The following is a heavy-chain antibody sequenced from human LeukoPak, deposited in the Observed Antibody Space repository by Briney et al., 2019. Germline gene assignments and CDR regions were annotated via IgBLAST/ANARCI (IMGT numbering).Heavy chain of an antibody. CDR2: ISGGGDST. CDR3: AKRLAMNLRFLEGTFYFDS. D-gene: IGHD3-3*01. CDR1: GFTFSSYD. Sequence: GGSLRLSCAASGFTFSSYDKSWVRQAPGKGLEWVSSISGGGDSTSYADAVKGRFTISRDNSKNTLFLQMNSLRAEDTAVYYCAKRLAMNLRFLEGTFYFDSWGQGTLVTVSS. V-gene: IGHV3-23*01. J-gene: IGHJ4*02.